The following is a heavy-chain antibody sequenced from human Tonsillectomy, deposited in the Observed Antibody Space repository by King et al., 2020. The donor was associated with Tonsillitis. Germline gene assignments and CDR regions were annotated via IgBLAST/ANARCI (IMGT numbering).Heavy chain of an antibody. D-gene: IGHD1-26*01. CDR2: IYYRGST. CDR3: ARDLSGDGMDV. Sequence: VQLQESGPGLVKPSETLSLTCTVSGGSIRSYFWSWIRQPPGKGLEWIGYIYYRGSTSQSPALKSRVTISVDTSKNQFSLKLKSVTAADTALYYCARDLSGDGMDVWGQGTTVTVSS. CDR1: GGSIRSYF. J-gene: IGHJ6*02. V-gene: IGHV4-59*01.